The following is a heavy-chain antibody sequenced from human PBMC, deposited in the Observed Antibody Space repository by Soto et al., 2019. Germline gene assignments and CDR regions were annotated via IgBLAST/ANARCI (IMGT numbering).Heavy chain of an antibody. Sequence: QVQLVQSGAEVKKPGASVKVSCKASGYTFTTYGISWVRQAPGQGLERMGWISTYNGNTNYVEKLQSRVTMTTDTSTSTAYMELRSLRSDDTAVYYCARENYGDYGYWGQGTLVSVSS. D-gene: IGHD4-17*01. CDR2: ISTYNGNT. CDR3: ARENYGDYGY. J-gene: IGHJ4*02. V-gene: IGHV1-18*01. CDR1: GYTFTTYG.